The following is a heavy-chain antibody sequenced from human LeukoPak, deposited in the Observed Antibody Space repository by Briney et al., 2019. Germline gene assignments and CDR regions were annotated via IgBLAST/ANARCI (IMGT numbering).Heavy chain of an antibody. V-gene: IGHV3-30*18. CDR1: GFDFSTYG. J-gene: IGHJ6*02. CDR3: AKRDGYHNGMDV. CDR2: IADDGSDK. Sequence: PGGPLRLSCGASGFDFSTYGMNWVRRAPGKALGWVAVIADDGSDKYYADSVKGRFTISRDNSKNTLYLQMNSLRVEDTAVYYCAKRDGYHNGMDVWGQGTTVTVSS. D-gene: IGHD2-21*01.